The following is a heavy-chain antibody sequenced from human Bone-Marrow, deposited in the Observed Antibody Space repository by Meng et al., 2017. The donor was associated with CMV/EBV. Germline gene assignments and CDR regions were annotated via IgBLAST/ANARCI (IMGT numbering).Heavy chain of an antibody. CDR2: INGPATAV. Sequence: GESLKISCAASGFNFGGFYMVWVRQAPGKGLEWISHINGPATAVYYANSVKGRFTIPRDNAQNSLYLQMDSLRVEDSVVYYCARDPRNKGLDPWGQGTLVTVSS. CDR3: ARDPRNKGLDP. J-gene: IGHJ5*02. CDR1: GFNFGGFY. V-gene: IGHV3-11*01.